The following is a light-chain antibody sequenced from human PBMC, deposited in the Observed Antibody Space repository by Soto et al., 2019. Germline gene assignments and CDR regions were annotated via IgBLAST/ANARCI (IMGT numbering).Light chain of an antibody. CDR3: SSYTSSITLLYV. V-gene: IGLV2-14*01. J-gene: IGLJ1*01. CDR1: SSDVGYYNY. CDR2: EVS. Sequence: HSALTQPASVSGSPGQSITISCTGTSSDVGYYNYVSWYQQHPGKAPKLMIYEVSNRPSGVSNRFSGSKSGNTASLTISGLQAEDEADYYCSSYTSSITLLYVFGTGTKLTVL.